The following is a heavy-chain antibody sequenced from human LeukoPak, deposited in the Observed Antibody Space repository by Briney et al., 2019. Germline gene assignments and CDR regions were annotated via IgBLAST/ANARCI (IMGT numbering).Heavy chain of an antibody. CDR3: VRGQTIDY. CDR2: IKSDGTGI. D-gene: IGHD3-3*01. J-gene: IGHJ4*02. V-gene: IGHV3-74*01. CDR1: GFTFSNYR. Sequence: PGGSLRLSCTTSGFTFSNYRMYWVRQAPGKGLMWVSRIKSDGTGITYTDSVEGRFTISRDNAKNTLYLQMNSLRDEDTAVYYCVRGQTIDYWGQGTLVTVSS.